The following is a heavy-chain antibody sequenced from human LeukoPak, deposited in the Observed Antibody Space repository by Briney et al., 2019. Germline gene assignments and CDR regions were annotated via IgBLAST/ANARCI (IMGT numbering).Heavy chain of an antibody. CDR2: INPNSGGT. CDR1: GYTFTGYY. D-gene: IGHD3-10*01. Sequence: VASVKVSCKASGYTFTGYYMHWVRQAPGQGLEWMGWINPNSGGTNYAQKFQGRVTMTRDTSISTAYMELSRLRSDDTAVYYCARDYYGSGSYPTLNWFDPWGQGTLVTVSS. CDR3: ARDYYGSGSYPTLNWFDP. V-gene: IGHV1-2*02. J-gene: IGHJ5*02.